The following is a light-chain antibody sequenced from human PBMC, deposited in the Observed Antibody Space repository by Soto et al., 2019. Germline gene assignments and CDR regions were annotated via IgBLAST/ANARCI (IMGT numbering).Light chain of an antibody. CDR3: QQYYSYST. CDR2: AAS. J-gene: IGKJ1*01. Sequence: AIRMTQSPSSLSASTGDRVTITCRASQGISSYLAWYQQKPGKAPKLLIYAASTLQSGVPSRLSGSGSGTDFTLTISCLQSEDVATYYCQQYYSYSTFGQGTKVEIK. V-gene: IGKV1-8*01. CDR1: QGISSY.